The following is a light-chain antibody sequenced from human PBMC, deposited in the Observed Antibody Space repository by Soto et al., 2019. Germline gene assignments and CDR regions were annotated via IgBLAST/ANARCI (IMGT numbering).Light chain of an antibody. CDR2: AAS. Sequence: AIQMTQSPSSLSESVGDRVTITCRSIQGIRDELGWYQQKAGKAPNLLISAASRLQSGVPSRFSGMVSGTDFNLTIRRLQTEDFATYYCLQEYDYPRTFGQGTKVDIK. CDR3: LQEYDYPRT. CDR1: QGIRDE. J-gene: IGKJ1*01. V-gene: IGKV1-6*01.